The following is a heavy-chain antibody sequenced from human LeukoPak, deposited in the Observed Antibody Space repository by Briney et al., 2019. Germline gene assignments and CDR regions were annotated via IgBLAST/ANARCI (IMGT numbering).Heavy chain of an antibody. CDR1: GGSFRRYF. CDR2: INQSGST. Sequence: SETLSLTCAIDGGSFRRYFWSWIRQSPGKGLEWIGEINQSGSTNYSPSLKSRVIISLDTSRNHFSLNLSSVTAADTAVYYCASRRRGYSYGYLVYWGQGTLVTVSS. CDR3: ASRRRGYSYGYLVY. J-gene: IGHJ4*02. V-gene: IGHV4-34*01. D-gene: IGHD5-18*01.